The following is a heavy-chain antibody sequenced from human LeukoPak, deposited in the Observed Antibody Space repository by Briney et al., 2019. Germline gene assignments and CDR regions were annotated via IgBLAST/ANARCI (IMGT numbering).Heavy chain of an antibody. CDR1: GGTFSSYA. CDR2: IIPICGTA. V-gene: IGHV1-69*06. Sequence: SVKVSCKASGGTFSSYAINWVRQAPGQGLEWMGGIIPICGTANYAQKFQGRVTMTADKSTSTAYMELSSLRSDDTAVYYCARDRMSCSGGRCYGWFDPWGQGTLVTVSS. CDR3: ARDRMSCSGGRCYGWFDP. J-gene: IGHJ5*02. D-gene: IGHD2-15*01.